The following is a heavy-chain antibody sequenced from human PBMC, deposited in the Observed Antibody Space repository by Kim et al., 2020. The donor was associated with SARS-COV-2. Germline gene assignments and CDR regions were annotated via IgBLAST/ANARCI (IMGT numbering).Heavy chain of an antibody. Sequence: ASVKVSCKASGYTFTNYYMHWVRQAPGQGLEWMGIIIPSGGDTTYAQKFQGRVTMTRDTSTSTVYMELNSLTSDDTAMYYCARGSGGYYGPFDYWGQGTL. CDR1: GYTFTNYY. CDR2: IIPSGGDT. D-gene: IGHD3-3*01. CDR3: ARGSGGYYGPFDY. V-gene: IGHV1-46*01. J-gene: IGHJ4*02.